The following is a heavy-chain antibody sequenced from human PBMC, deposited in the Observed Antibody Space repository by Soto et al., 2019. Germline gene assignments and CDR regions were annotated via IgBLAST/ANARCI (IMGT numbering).Heavy chain of an antibody. CDR3: AXXRGYCSGGRCYKDEGIWFDP. Sequence: GASVKVSCKASGYTFTSYGISLVRQAPVQVLELIVWIIAYNFNTNYSQKLQGRFTITTYTCTITSYIELMILISDDTSVYYCAXXRGYCSGGRCYKDEGIWFDPWGQGTLVTVSS. CDR2: IIAYNFNT. V-gene: IGHV1-18*01. D-gene: IGHD2-15*01. J-gene: IGHJ5*02. CDR1: GYTFTSYG.